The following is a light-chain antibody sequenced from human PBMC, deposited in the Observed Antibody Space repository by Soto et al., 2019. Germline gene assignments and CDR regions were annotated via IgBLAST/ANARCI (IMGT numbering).Light chain of an antibody. Sequence: IVMTQSPASLSVSLGERATLSCRASQSVNINLAWYQQKPGLAPRLLIYRASTRATGIPARFSGSGSGTEFNLTLSSIQSEDFAICYRQQYDNWPPLTFGGGTKVEIK. V-gene: IGKV3-15*01. CDR1: QSVNIN. J-gene: IGKJ4*01. CDR3: QQYDNWPPLT. CDR2: RAS.